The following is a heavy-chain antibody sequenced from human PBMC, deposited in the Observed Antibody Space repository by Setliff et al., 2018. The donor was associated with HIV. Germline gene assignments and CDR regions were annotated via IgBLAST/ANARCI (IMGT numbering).Heavy chain of an antibody. D-gene: IGHD3-3*01. Sequence: LSLTCAVSGYSLSSGYYWGWIRQPPGRGLEWIGNIYHSGGTHYNPSPRSRVTISVDTSKNHFSLKLSSVTAADTAVFYCARVPFTTGFDYWGQGILVTVSS. CDR3: ARVPFTTGFDY. J-gene: IGHJ4*02. V-gene: IGHV4-38-2*01. CDR1: GYSLSSGYY. CDR2: IYHSGGT.